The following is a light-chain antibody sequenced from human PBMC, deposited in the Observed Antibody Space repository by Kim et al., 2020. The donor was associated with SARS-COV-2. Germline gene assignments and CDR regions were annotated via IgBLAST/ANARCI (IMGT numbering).Light chain of an antibody. Sequence: SPGELATLSCSASQSVTISLAWYQQKPGQDPRLLIYDASNRATGIPARFSGSGSGTDFTLTISSREPEDFAVYYCQQRSNWPPRYTFGQGTKLEI. CDR3: QQRSNWPPRYT. CDR2: DAS. V-gene: IGKV3-11*01. J-gene: IGKJ2*01. CDR1: QSVTIS.